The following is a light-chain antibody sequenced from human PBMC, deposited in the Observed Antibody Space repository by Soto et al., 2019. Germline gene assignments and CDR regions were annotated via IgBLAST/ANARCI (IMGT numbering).Light chain of an antibody. J-gene: IGLJ2*01. CDR3: GSYAGSNTLV. V-gene: IGLV2-23*02. CDR2: KVT. CDR1: SSDVGSYNL. Sequence: QSALTQPASVSGSPGQSITISCTGTSSDVGSYNLVSWFQQHPGKAPKLMIYKVTERPSGVSDRFSGSKSGSTASLTISGLQAEDEADYCCGSYAGSNTLVFGGGTKLTVL.